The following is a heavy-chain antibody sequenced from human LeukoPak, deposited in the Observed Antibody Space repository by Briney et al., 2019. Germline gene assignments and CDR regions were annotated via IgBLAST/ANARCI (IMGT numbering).Heavy chain of an antibody. CDR3: ARDTNEEYSSSSDGLAV. CDR1: GGNFGNYV. CDR2: ITPFFGVA. J-gene: IGHJ6*02. Sequence: SVKVSCKASGGNFGNYVIHWVRQAPGQGLEWMGRITPFFGVANYAQTFQDRVTFTADKITNTAYMQISSLKSEDTAVYFCARDTNEEYSSSSDGLAVWGQGTTVTVSS. D-gene: IGHD6-6*01. V-gene: IGHV1-69*04.